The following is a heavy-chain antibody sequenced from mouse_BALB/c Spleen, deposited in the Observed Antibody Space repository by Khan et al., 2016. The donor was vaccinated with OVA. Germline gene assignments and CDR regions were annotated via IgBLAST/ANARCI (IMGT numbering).Heavy chain of an antibody. CDR3: ARRGLLGDFDY. D-gene: IGHD2-1*01. J-gene: IGHJ2*01. CDR1: GYTFINYW. CDR2: INPSTGYT. V-gene: IGHV1-7*01. Sequence: QVQLQQSGAELAKPGASVKMSCKASGYTFINYWILWVKQRPGQGLEWIGYINPSTGYTEYNQNFKDKATLTADKSSSTAYMQLSSLTSEDSAVYYCARRGLLGDFDYWGQGTTLTVSP.